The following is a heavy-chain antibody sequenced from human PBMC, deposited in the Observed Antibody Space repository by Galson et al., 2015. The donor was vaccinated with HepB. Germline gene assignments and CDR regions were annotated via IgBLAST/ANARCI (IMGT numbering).Heavy chain of an antibody. CDR2: ISGSGGNT. D-gene: IGHD6-19*01. CDR1: GFTFSNYA. V-gene: IGHV3-23*01. J-gene: IGHJ5*02. CDR3: AKLPTSGWYSDWFDP. Sequence: SLRLSCAASGFTFSNYAMGWVRQAPGKGLEWVSGISGSGGNTYYADSVKGRFTISRDNSKNTLYLQMNSLRAKDTAVYYCAKLPTSGWYSDWFDPWGQGTLVTVSS.